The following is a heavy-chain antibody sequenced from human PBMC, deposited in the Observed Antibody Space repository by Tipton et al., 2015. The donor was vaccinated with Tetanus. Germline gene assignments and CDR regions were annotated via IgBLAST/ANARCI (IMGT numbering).Heavy chain of an antibody. CDR1: GYSFTNYW. V-gene: IGHV5-51*01. D-gene: IGHD2-15*01. CDR2: IYPGYSDT. Sequence: QLVQSGAEVKKPGDSLKISCKASGYSFTNYWIGWVRQMPGKGLEWMGIIYPGYSDTRYSPSFQGQVTISVDKSINTAYLQWSSLKASDPSMFYCARAHCSDGVCNFDFWGQGALVTVAS. CDR3: ARAHCSDGVCNFDF. J-gene: IGHJ4*02.